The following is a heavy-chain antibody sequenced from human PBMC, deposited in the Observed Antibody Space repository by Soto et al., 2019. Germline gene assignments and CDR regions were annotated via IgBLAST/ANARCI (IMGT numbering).Heavy chain of an antibody. CDR2: IKHDGSET. CDR1: GFTFSSYW. J-gene: IGHJ4*02. V-gene: IGHV3-7*01. D-gene: IGHD6-13*01. Sequence: EVQLVESGGGLVQTGGSLRLSCAASGFTFSSYWMTWVRQAPGKGLEWVANIKHDGSETYYVDSVKGRFTVSRDNAKNSLYLQMKSLRADDTAVYYCARLVRWYYFEDWGQGTRVTVSS. CDR3: ARLVRWYYFED.